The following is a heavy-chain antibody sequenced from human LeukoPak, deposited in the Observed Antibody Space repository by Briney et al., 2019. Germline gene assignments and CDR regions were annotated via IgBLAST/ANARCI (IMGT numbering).Heavy chain of an antibody. V-gene: IGHV3-30*02. CDR2: IRYDGSKK. CDR1: GFTFSSYG. J-gene: IGHJ3*01. Sequence: QAGGSLRLSCAASGFTFSSYGMHWVRQAPGKGLEWVAFIRYDGSKKYYSDSVKGRFTISRDNSKNTLYLQMNSLRAEDTAVYYCAKDSGSLGPGAFDVWGQGTMVTVSS. D-gene: IGHD3-10*01. CDR3: AKDSGSLGPGAFDV.